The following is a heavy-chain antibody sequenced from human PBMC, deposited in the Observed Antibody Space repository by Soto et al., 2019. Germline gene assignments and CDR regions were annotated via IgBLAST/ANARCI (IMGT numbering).Heavy chain of an antibody. CDR3: AKDAVSYNGKWDWFDS. J-gene: IGHJ5*01. Sequence: DVQLLESGGGLVQPGGSLTLSCAASRFIFSDYAMNWVRQAPGKGLEWVSSIGGGNTDRYYADSVKGRFIISRDNSKKTMDLQMNSLRDDDTAVYYCAKDAVSYNGKWDWFDSWGQGTLVTVSS. V-gene: IGHV3-23*01. CDR1: RFIFSDYA. D-gene: IGHD1-26*01. CDR2: IGGGNTDR.